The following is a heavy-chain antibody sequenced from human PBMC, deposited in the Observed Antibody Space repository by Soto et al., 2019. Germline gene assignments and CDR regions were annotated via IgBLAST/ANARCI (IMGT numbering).Heavy chain of an antibody. J-gene: IGHJ3*02. V-gene: IGHV3-33*01. CDR2: IWYDGSNK. CDR3: ARDYLDLNAFDI. CDR1: GFTFGGYG. D-gene: IGHD3-16*02. Sequence: LSLSCAASGFTFGGYGMNWVRPAPGKGLEWVAVIWYDGSNKYYADSVKGRFTISRDNSKNTLYLQMNSLRAEDTAVYYCARDYLDLNAFDIWGQGTMVT.